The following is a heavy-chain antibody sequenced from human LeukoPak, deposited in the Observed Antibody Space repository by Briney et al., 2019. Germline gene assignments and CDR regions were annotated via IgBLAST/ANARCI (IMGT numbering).Heavy chain of an antibody. V-gene: IGHV3-9*03. CDR1: GFTFDDYA. J-gene: IGHJ4*02. Sequence: PGRSLRLSCAASGFTFDDYAMHWVRQAPGKGLEWVSGISWNSGSIGYADSVKGRFTISRDNAKNSLYLQMNSLRAEDMALYYCAKARSYYDFWSGYPYFDYWGQGTLVTVSS. D-gene: IGHD3-3*01. CDR2: ISWNSGSI. CDR3: AKARSYYDFWSGYPYFDY.